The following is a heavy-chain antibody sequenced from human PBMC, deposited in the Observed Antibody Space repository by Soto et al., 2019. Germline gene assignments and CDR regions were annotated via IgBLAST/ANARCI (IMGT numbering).Heavy chain of an antibody. Sequence: GGSLRLSCAASGFTFRSFAMTWVRQAPGKGLAWVSGISGCGRMTYYAHSLKGRLTISRDNSKNTLYLQMNSLRAEDTAAYYCAKDAEESVNEPIPGDCWGRGTVVTVSS. V-gene: IGHV3-23*01. CDR2: ISGCGRMT. CDR3: AKDAEESVNEPIPGDC. D-gene: IGHD1-1*01. J-gene: IGHJ4*02. CDR1: GFTFRSFA.